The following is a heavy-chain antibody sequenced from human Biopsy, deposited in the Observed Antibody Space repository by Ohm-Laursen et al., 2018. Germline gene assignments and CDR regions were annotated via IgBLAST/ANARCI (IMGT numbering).Heavy chain of an antibody. J-gene: IGHJ6*02. V-gene: IGHV1-2*02. CDR1: GYTFAGYY. Sequence: APVKVSCKASGYTFAGYYLHWVRQAPGHGLEWMGWINPNSGNANYAQSFQGRLTMTRDTSISTAYMELTSLTFDDTAIYYCARVPAYPSIDGYYGLDLWGQGTTVIVSS. CDR2: INPNSGNA. CDR3: ARVPAYPSIDGYYGLDL. D-gene: IGHD3-9*01.